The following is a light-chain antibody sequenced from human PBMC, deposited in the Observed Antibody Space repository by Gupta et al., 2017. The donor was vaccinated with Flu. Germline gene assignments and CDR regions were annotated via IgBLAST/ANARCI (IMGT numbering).Light chain of an antibody. J-gene: IGKJ1*01. CDR3: RQYDNYPWT. Sequence: AIQMTQSPSSLSASVGDRVAITCRASQGIRNDLGWYQQKPGRAPKPLIYAASSVQSGVPSRFSGSGSGTDFTLTISSLQPEDFATYYCRQYDNYPWTFGQGTKVEIK. CDR1: QGIRND. V-gene: IGKV1-6*01. CDR2: AAS.